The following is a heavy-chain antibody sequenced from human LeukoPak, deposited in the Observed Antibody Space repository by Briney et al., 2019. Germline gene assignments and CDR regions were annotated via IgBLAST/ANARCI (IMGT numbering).Heavy chain of an antibody. CDR3: ARDWQNIVLVPVLYYNYYMDV. J-gene: IGHJ6*03. CDR1: GDSVSGFY. Sequence: SETLSLTCTVSGDSVSGFYWTWIRQPAGKGLEWIGRIYTNGSSSYNPSLKSRVTMSVDTSKNQFSLKLTSVTAADTAVYYCARDWQNIVLVPVLYYNYYMDVWGKGTTVTVSS. D-gene: IGHD2-2*01. V-gene: IGHV4-4*07. CDR2: IYTNGSS.